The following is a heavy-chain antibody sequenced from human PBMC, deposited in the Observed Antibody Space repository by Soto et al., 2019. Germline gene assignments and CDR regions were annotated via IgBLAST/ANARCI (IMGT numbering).Heavy chain of an antibody. D-gene: IGHD3-22*01. CDR1: GYLFVDYG. V-gene: IGHV1-18*04. CDR2: IGAYHTQT. Sequence: QIQMVQSGAEIKEPGASVQVSCKTSGYLFVDYGIDWVRQAPGQGLQWMGWIGAYHTQTKYTPQFQGRVTINSDTSSRTVYMELRSLRSDDTATDYCVIHDKTISLDHWGPGTRITVSS. J-gene: IGHJ4*02. CDR3: VIHDKTISLDH.